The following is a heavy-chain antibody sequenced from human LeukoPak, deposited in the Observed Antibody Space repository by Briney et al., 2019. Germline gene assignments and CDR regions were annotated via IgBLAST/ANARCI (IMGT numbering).Heavy chain of an antibody. CDR3: ARDRRGYSYGYSWFDP. Sequence: PETLSLTCAVYGGSFSGYYWSWIRQPPGKGLEWIGEINHSGSTNYNPSLKSRVTISVDTSKNQFSLKLSSVTAADTAVYYCARDRRGYSYGYSWFDPWGQGTLVTVSS. CDR1: GGSFSGYY. D-gene: IGHD5-18*01. CDR2: INHSGST. V-gene: IGHV4-34*01. J-gene: IGHJ5*02.